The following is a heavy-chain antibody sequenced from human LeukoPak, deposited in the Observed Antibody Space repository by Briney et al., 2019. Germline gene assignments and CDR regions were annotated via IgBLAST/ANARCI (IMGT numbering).Heavy chain of an antibody. CDR1: GFTFSSYA. V-gene: IGHV3-23*01. CDR2: ISGSGGST. Sequence: GGSLRLSCAASGFTFSSYAMSWVRQAPGKGLEWVSAISGSGGSTYYADSVKGRFTISRDNSRNTLYLQMNSLRAEDPAVYYCAKARPYCGGDCYSDYFDYWGQGTLVTVSS. D-gene: IGHD2-21*02. J-gene: IGHJ4*02. CDR3: AKARPYCGGDCYSDYFDY.